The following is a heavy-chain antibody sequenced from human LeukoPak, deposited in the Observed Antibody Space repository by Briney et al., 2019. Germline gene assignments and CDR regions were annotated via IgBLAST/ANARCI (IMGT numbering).Heavy chain of an antibody. V-gene: IGHV3-21*01. J-gene: IGHJ4*02. CDR3: AREMSGWDYYDSSGFDY. CDR2: ISSSSSYI. D-gene: IGHD3-22*01. Sequence: GRSLRLSCAASGFTFSSYSMNWVRQAPGKGLEWVSSISSSSSYIYYADSVKGRFTISRDNAKNSLYLQMNSLRAEDTAVYYCAREMSGWDYYDSSGFDYWGQGTLVTVSS. CDR1: GFTFSSYS.